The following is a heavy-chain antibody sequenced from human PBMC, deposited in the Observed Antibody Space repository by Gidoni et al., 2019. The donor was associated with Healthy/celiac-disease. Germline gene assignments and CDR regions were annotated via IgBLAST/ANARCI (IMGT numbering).Heavy chain of an antibody. CDR2: IIPIFGTA. D-gene: IGHD4-4*01. CDR3: ARGRTMTTVTYYYYYGMGL. V-gene: IGHV1-69*01. CDR1: GGTFSSYA. J-gene: IGHJ6*02. Sequence: QVQPVPAGPEVQKPGSSVNVSCKASGGTFSSYATSWVRQAPGQGLEWMGGIIPIFGTANYAQKFQGRVTITADESTSTAYMELSSLRSEDTAVYYCARGRTMTTVTYYYYYGMGLWGQGATVTVSS.